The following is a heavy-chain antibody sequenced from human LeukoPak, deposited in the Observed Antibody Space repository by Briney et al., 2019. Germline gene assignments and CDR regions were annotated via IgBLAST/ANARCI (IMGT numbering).Heavy chain of an antibody. Sequence: SETLSLTCTVSGGSISSSSYYWGWIRQPPGKGLEWIGSIYHSGSTYYNPSLKSRVTISVDTSKNQFSLKLSSVTAADTAVYYCARDGVSGLRYFDWLSFNWGQGTLVTVSS. CDR3: ARDGVSGLRYFDWLSFN. D-gene: IGHD3-9*01. CDR2: IYHSGST. J-gene: IGHJ4*02. V-gene: IGHV4-39*07. CDR1: GGSISSSSYY.